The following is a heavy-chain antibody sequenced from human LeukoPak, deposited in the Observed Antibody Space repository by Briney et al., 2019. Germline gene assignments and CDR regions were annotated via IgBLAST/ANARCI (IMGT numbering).Heavy chain of an antibody. V-gene: IGHV3-7*01. CDR3: ASSTYSSSPS. CDR1: GFTFTNYW. D-gene: IGHD6-6*01. J-gene: IGHJ5*02. CDR2: INEDGSQK. Sequence: PGGSLRLSCAASGFTFTNYWMIWVRQAPGKGLEWVANINEDGSQKYYVGSVEGRFTISRDNAKNSLHLQMNSLRAEDTAVYYCASSTYSSSPSWGQGTLVTVSS.